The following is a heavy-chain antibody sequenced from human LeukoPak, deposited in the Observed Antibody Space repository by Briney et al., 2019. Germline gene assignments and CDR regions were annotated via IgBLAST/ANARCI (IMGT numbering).Heavy chain of an antibody. CDR1: GFTFSDYY. CDR2: ISSSGSTI. V-gene: IGHV3-11*01. Sequence: GGSLRLSCAASGFTFSDYYMSWIRQAPGKGLEWVSDISSSGSTIYYADSVKGRFTISRDNAKNSLYLQMNSLRAEDTAVYYCARGRGVATISPFFDYWGQGTLVTVSS. CDR3: ARGRGVATISPFFDY. J-gene: IGHJ4*02. D-gene: IGHD5-12*01.